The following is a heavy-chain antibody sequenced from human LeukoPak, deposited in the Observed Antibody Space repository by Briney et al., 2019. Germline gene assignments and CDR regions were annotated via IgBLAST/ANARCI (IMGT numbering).Heavy chain of an antibody. CDR2: IVGSADIT. D-gene: IGHD6-19*01. CDR3: AKTTAGYSSGRYPGWPVDY. V-gene: IGHV3-23*01. Sequence: GGSLRLSCAASGFTFGSSAMTWVRQAPGKGLKWVSSIVGSADITYQADSVKGRFTISRDNSENTVYLQMNSLRADDTAVYYCAKTTAGYSSGRYPGWPVDYWGQGTLVTVSS. CDR1: GFTFGSSA. J-gene: IGHJ4*02.